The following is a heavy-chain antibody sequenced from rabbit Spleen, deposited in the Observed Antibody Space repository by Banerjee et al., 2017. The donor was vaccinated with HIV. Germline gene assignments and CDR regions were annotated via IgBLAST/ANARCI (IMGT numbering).Heavy chain of an antibody. CDR3: ARDSGSSFSSYGMDL. J-gene: IGHJ6*01. Sequence: QSLEESGGGLVKPEGSLTLTCTASGFSFSSSYNMCWVRQAPGKGLEWFGCIDIANSVNYYASWAKGRFTCSKVSSSSVTLQMSSLTVADTATYFCARDSGSSFSSYGMDLWGRGTLVTVS. V-gene: IGHV1S40*01. CDR2: IDIANSVN. D-gene: IGHD8-1*01. CDR1: GFSFSSSYN.